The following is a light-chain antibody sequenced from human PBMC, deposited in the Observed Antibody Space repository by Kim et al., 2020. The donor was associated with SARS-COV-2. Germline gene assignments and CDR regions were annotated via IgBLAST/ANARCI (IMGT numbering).Light chain of an antibody. CDR1: TGAVTSGHY. Sequence: GGPVTLTCGSSTGAVTSGHYPYWFQQKPGQAPRTLIYDIDNKHSWTPARFSGSLLGGKAALTLSGAQPEDEADYYCFLVYGGRAVFGGGTKVTV. J-gene: IGLJ2*01. CDR2: DID. V-gene: IGLV7-46*01. CDR3: FLVYGGRAV.